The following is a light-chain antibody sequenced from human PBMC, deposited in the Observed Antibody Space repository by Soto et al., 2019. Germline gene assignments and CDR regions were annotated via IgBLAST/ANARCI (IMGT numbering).Light chain of an antibody. Sequence: QSVLTQPASVSGSPGQSITISCTGTSSDVGGYDYVSWYQQLPGKAPKLLIYDVNNRPSGVSHRFSGSKSGNTASLTISGLQVEDEADYYCTSYTGSSTFVFGTGTKATVL. CDR3: TSYTGSSTFV. J-gene: IGLJ1*01. CDR1: SSDVGGYDY. V-gene: IGLV2-14*01. CDR2: DVN.